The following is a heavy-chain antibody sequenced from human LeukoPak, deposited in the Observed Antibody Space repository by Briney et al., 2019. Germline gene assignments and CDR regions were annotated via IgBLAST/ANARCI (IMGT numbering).Heavy chain of an antibody. CDR3: ARGAYAHDAFDI. J-gene: IGHJ3*02. V-gene: IGHV4-61*01. CDR1: GGSFSSGSYY. D-gene: IGHD3-16*01. Sequence: SETLSLTCTVSGGSFSSGSYYWIWIRQPPGKGLEWIGYIYYSGGTNYNPSLKSRITIAVDTSRNQFSLKLSSVPAADTAVYYCARGAYAHDAFDIWGQGTMVTVSS. CDR2: IYYSGGT.